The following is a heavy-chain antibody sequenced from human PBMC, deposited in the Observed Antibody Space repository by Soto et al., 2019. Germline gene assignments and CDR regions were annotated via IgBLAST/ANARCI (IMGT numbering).Heavy chain of an antibody. Sequence: SETLSLTCAVSGASIGTSNWWSWVRQSPGKGLEWIGEIHDSGSTESNPSLKSRVTISLDKSKNQFSLNVSSVTAADTAVYYCARAGFGELSWFDPWGQGTLVTVSS. CDR1: GASIGTSNW. CDR3: ARAGFGELSWFDP. CDR2: IHDSGST. J-gene: IGHJ5*02. V-gene: IGHV4-4*02. D-gene: IGHD3-10*01.